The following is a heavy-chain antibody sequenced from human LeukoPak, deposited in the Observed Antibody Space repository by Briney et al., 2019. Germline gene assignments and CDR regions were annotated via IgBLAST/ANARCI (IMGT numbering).Heavy chain of an antibody. Sequence: SETLSRTCTVSGGSIISNYWSWIRQSAGKGLEWIGRIYSSGITDYNPSLNSRVTISLDTSRKQFSLRLTSVTAADTAVYYCARLKFYDSTGYSPDYYMGVWGKVITVSVFS. CDR1: GGSIISNY. CDR3: ARLKFYDSTGYSPDYYMGV. D-gene: IGHD3-22*01. J-gene: IGHJ6*03. V-gene: IGHV4-4*07. CDR2: IYSSGIT.